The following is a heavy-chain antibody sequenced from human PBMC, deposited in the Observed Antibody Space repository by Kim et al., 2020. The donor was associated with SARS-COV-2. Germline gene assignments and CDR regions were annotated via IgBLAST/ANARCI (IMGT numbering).Heavy chain of an antibody. V-gene: IGHV3-30*04. D-gene: IGHD3-22*01. J-gene: IGHJ4*02. CDR2: ISYDGSNK. CDR1: GFTFSSYA. CDR3: ARDRRRMIVVGLDY. Sequence: GGSLRLSCAASGFTFSSYAMHWVRQAPGKGLEWVAVISYDGSNKYYADSVKGRFTISRDNSKNTLYLQMNSLRAEDTAVYYCARDRRRMIVVGLDYWGQGTLVTVSS.